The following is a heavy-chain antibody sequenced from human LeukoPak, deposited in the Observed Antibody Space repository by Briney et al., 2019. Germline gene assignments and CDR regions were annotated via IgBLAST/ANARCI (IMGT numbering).Heavy chain of an antibody. J-gene: IGHJ4*02. Sequence: GRSLRLSCAASEFTFSNYGMHWVRQAPGKGLEWVAVISYDGSNKYYADSVKGRFTISRDNSKNTLYLQMNSLRAEDTAVYYCARDNYDILTGQYYFDYWGQGTLVTVSS. CDR2: ISYDGSNK. D-gene: IGHD3-9*01. CDR3: ARDNYDILTGQYYFDY. CDR1: EFTFSNYG. V-gene: IGHV3-30*03.